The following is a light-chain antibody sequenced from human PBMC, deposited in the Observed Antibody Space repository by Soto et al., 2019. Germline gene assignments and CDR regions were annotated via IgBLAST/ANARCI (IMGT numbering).Light chain of an antibody. J-gene: IGKJ5*01. Sequence: DVQMTQSPSSLSASVGDRVTITCRASESISRHLNWYQQKPGKAPNLLIYATSTMQNGVPSRFSGSGTGTDFTLTISRPQAEDFESYYCQQSYSTLSISFGQGTRLEIK. V-gene: IGKV1-39*01. CDR3: QQSYSTLSIS. CDR2: ATS. CDR1: ESISRH.